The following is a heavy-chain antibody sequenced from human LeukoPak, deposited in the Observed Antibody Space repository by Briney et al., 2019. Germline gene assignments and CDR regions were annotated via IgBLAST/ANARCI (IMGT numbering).Heavy chain of an antibody. D-gene: IGHD6-19*01. Sequence: SETLSLTCAVYGGSFSGYYWSWIRQPPGKGLEWIGEINHSGSTNYNPSLKSRVTISVDTSKNQFSLKLSSVTAADTAVYYCAREVGWGYYFDYWGQGTLVTVSS. CDR1: GGSFSGYY. CDR2: INHSGST. V-gene: IGHV4-34*01. CDR3: AREVGWGYYFDY. J-gene: IGHJ4*02.